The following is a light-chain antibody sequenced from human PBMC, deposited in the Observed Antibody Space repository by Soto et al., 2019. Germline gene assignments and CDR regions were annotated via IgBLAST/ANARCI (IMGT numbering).Light chain of an antibody. J-gene: IGKJ4*01. CDR1: QSVSSY. CDR2: DAS. Sequence: EIVLTQSPATLSLSPGERATLSCRASQSVSSYLAWYQQKPGQAPRLLIYDASNRATGIPARFSGSGSGTDFTLTISSLEPEDFALYYCQQRSNWRVTFGGGTKVEIK. CDR3: QQRSNWRVT. V-gene: IGKV3-11*01.